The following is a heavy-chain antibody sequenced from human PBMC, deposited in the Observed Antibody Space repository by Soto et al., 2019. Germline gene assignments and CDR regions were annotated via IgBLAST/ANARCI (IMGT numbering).Heavy chain of an antibody. V-gene: IGHV1-69*01. CDR2: IIPVFGSA. D-gene: IGHD2-8*01. Sequence: VQVVQSGAEVKRPGSSVKVSCKTSGDTFSSYPISWVRQAPGQGLEWMGGIIPVFGSANYAQKFQGRVTITADEATRTAYMELSRLRSEDTAVYYGATNRVPDTDYWGQGTLVTVSS. CDR1: GDTFSSYP. CDR3: ATNRVPDTDY. J-gene: IGHJ4*02.